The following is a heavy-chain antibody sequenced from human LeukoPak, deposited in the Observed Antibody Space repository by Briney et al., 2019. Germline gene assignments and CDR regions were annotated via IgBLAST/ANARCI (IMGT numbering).Heavy chain of an antibody. CDR2: ISSSNSYI. CDR1: GFTFSSYS. Sequence: GGSLRLSCAASGFTFSSYSMNWVRQAPGKGLEWVSSISSSNSYIYNADSVKGRFTISRDNAKNSLYLQMNSLRAEDTAVYYCARDQGLLVVAGRFGYWGQGTRVTVSS. J-gene: IGHJ4*02. D-gene: IGHD6-19*01. V-gene: IGHV3-21*01. CDR3: ARDQGLLVVAGRFGY.